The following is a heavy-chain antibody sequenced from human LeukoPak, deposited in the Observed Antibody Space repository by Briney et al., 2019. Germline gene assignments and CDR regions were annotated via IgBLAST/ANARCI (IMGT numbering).Heavy chain of an antibody. CDR2: IILIFGTA. CDR1: GGTFLSYA. CDR3: AREGRRITMVRGVNYFDY. V-gene: IGHV1-69*05. J-gene: IGHJ4*02. Sequence: GAAVHVSCEASGGTFLSYACSWVGPPPGRGREGMGSIILIFGTANYAQKFQGRVTITTDESTSTADMELSSLRAEDTAVYYCAREGRRITMVRGVNYFDYWGQGTLVTVSS. D-gene: IGHD3-10*01.